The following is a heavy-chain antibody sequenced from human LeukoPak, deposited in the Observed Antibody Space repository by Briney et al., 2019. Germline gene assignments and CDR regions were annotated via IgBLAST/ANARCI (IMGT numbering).Heavy chain of an antibody. D-gene: IGHD3-22*01. CDR3: ARDRYYYDSSGQRKLDY. CDR1: GGSISSNNW. Sequence: PSETLSLTCAVSGGSISSNNWWSWVRQPPGKGLEWIGYIYYSGSTNYNPSLKSRVTISVDTSKNQFSLKLSSVTAADTAVYYCARDRYYYDSSGQRKLDYWGQGTLVTVSS. CDR2: IYYSGST. J-gene: IGHJ4*02. V-gene: IGHV4-4*02.